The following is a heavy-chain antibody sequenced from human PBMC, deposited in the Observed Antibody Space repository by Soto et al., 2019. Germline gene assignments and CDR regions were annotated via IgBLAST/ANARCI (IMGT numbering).Heavy chain of an antibody. J-gene: IGHJ6*01. Sequence: SETLSLTCAFYVVSFSGYYWSCIRQPPGKWLEWIGEINHSGSTNYNPSLKSRVTISVDTSKNQFSLKLSSVTAADTAVYYCARGGIRFLEWLSRTHYYYGMEVWGQGTTVTVSS. CDR3: ARGGIRFLEWLSRTHYYYGMEV. CDR1: VVSFSGYY. V-gene: IGHV4-34*01. CDR2: INHSGST. D-gene: IGHD3-3*01.